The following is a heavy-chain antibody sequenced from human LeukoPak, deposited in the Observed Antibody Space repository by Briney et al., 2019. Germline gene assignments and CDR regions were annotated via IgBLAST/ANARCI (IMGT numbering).Heavy chain of an antibody. J-gene: IGHJ4*02. D-gene: IGHD3-10*01. CDR1: GFTFSTLD. CDR2: ISSSGSTI. V-gene: IGHV3-48*03. CDR3: ARGRFGLD. Sequence: QPGGSLRLSCAASGFTFSTLDMTWLRQAPAKGLEWVSYISSSGSTIYYADSVKGRFTISRDNAKNSLYLQMNSLRVEDTAIYHCARGRFGLDWGQGTLVTVSS.